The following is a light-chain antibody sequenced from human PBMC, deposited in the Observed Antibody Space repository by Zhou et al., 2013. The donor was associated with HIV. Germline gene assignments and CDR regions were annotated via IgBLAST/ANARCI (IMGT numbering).Light chain of an antibody. CDR3: QQYHTYQIT. CDR2: KAS. J-gene: IGKJ5*01. Sequence: DIQMTQSPSTLSASVGDRVTITCRASQSISSWLAWYQQKPGKAPKLLIYKASSLESGVPSRFSGSGSGTEFTLTISSLQPDDFATYYCQQYHTYQITFGQGTRLEIK. CDR1: QSISSW. V-gene: IGKV1-5*03.